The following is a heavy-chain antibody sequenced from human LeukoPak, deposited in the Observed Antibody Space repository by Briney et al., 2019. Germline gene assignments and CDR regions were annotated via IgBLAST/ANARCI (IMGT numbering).Heavy chain of an antibody. Sequence: PGGSLRLSCTASGFTFGDYAMSWFRQAPGKGLEWVGFIRSEAYGGTTEYAASVKGRFTISRDDSKSIAYLQMNSLKTEDTAVYYCSRGRWLQSYYYYYMDVWGKGTTVTVSS. CDR3: SRGRWLQSYYYYYMDV. J-gene: IGHJ6*03. D-gene: IGHD5-24*01. CDR1: GFTFGDYA. V-gene: IGHV3-49*03. CDR2: IRSEAYGGTT.